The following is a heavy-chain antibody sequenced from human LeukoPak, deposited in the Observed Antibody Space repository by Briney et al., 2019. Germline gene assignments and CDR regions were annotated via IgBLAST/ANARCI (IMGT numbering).Heavy chain of an antibody. D-gene: IGHD6-19*01. V-gene: IGHV4-59*08. CDR3: ARRESSGFFDY. Sequence: SETLSLTCTVSGGSISSYYWSWIRQPPGKGLEWIGYIYYSGGTSYNPSLNSRVTISLDTSKNQFSLNLSSVTAADTAVYYCARRESSGFFDYWGQGTLVTVSS. CDR1: GGSISSYY. J-gene: IGHJ4*02. CDR2: IYYSGGT.